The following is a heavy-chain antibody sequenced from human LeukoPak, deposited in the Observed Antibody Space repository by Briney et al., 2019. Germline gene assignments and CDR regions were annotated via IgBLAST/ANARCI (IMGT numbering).Heavy chain of an antibody. D-gene: IGHD3-16*01. CDR2: IGGSSGYT. Sequence: PGGSLRLSCAASGFTFSNYYMSWIRQAPGEGLEWVSYIGGSSGYTDYAGSVKGRFTISRDNAKDSLYLQMTSLRVEDTAVYYCARSRGATHWGQGTRVTVSS. V-gene: IGHV3-11*03. CDR3: ARSRGATH. J-gene: IGHJ4*02. CDR1: GFTFSNYY.